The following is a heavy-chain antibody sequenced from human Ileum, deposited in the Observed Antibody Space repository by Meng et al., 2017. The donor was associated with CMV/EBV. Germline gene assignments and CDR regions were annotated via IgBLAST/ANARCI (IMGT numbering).Heavy chain of an antibody. Sequence: SVKVSCKASGGTFSSYTISWVRQAPGQGLEWMGRSIPILGIANYAQKFQGRVTITADKSTSTAYMELSSLRSEDTAVYYCARDLITSSIAAAGTGSDYWGQGTLVTVSS. J-gene: IGHJ4*02. CDR2: SIPILGIA. CDR3: ARDLITSSIAAAGTGSDY. CDR1: GGTFSSYT. V-gene: IGHV1-69*04. D-gene: IGHD6-13*01.